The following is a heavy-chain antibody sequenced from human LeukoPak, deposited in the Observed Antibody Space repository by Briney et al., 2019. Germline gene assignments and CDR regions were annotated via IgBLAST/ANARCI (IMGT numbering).Heavy chain of an antibody. CDR3: ARMITLNYFDSTGPLDY. V-gene: IGHV4-31*03. J-gene: IGHJ4*02. CDR2: IYYSGST. Sequence: SQTLSLTCTVSGGSISSGSYYWSWIRQHPGKGLELIGYIYYSGSTYYNPSLKSRVTISVDTSKNQFSLKLSSVTAEDTAVYYCARMITLNYFDSTGPLDYWGQGTLVTVSS. CDR1: GGSISSGSYY. D-gene: IGHD3-22*01.